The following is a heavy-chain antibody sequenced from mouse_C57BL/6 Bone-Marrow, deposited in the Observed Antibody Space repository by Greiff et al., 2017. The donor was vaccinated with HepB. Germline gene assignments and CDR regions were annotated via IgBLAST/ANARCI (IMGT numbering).Heavy chain of an antibody. CDR3: ARTVYYGSSRWYFDV. V-gene: IGHV1-47*01. D-gene: IGHD1-1*01. J-gene: IGHJ1*03. Sequence: QVQLKESGAELVKPGASVKMSCKASGYTFTTYPIEWMKQNHGKSLEWIGNFHPYNDDTKYNEKFKGKATLTVEKSSSTVYLELSRLTSDDSAVYYCARTVYYGSSRWYFDVWGTGTTVTVSS. CDR1: GYTFTTYP. CDR2: FHPYNDDT.